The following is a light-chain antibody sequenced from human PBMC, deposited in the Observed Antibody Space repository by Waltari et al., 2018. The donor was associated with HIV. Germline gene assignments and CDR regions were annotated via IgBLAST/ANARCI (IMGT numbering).Light chain of an antibody. CDR3: MQRTHWQWT. V-gene: IGKV2-30*01. CDR1: QSLVYSDGNTY. Sequence: DVVLTQTPLSLPVTLGQPASISCRSSQSLVYSDGNTYLIWLQPRQGQSPMRIIYNMSKRDSGVPDTCSGSGAGTNFTLTISRVEADDVGLYYCMQRTHWQWTFGQGTKVEI. J-gene: IGKJ1*01. CDR2: NMS.